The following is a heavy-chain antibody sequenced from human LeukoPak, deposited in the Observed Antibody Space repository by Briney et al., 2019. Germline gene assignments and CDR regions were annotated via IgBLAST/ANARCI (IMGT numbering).Heavy chain of an antibody. D-gene: IGHD3-10*01. Sequence: PGGFLRLSCAASGFTFSSYAMHWVRQAPGKGLEWVAVISYDGSNKYYADSVKGRFTISRDNSKNTLYLQMNSLRAEDTAVYYCARDTPFAGSGSYWTGESWFDPWGQGTLVTVSS. CDR1: GFTFSSYA. CDR3: ARDTPFAGSGSYWTGESWFDP. J-gene: IGHJ5*02. CDR2: ISYDGSNK. V-gene: IGHV3-30*01.